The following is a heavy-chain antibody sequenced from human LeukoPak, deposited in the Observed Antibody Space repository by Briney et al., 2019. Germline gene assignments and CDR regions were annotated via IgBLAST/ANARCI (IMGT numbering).Heavy chain of an antibody. CDR2: ISASGAGT. CDR3: AKGGEYQFDY. J-gene: IGHJ4*02. CDR1: GFTFSAYA. V-gene: IGHV3-23*01. D-gene: IGHD2/OR15-2a*01. Sequence: PGGSLRLSCAASGFTFSAYAMSWVRQAPGKGLEWVSAISASGAGTYYADSVKGRFTISRDNSKNTLYLRMNSLRAEDTAVYYCAKGGEYQFDYWGQGTLVTVSS.